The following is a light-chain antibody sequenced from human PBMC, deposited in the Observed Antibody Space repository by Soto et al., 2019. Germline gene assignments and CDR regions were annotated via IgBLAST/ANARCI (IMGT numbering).Light chain of an antibody. CDR2: VAS. J-gene: IGKJ4*01. CDR1: QSVGTY. Sequence: DIQMTQSPSSLSASVGDRVTITCRASQSVGTYLSWYQQKQGKAPKLLINVASTLQSGVPSRCSGSGSGTDFTLAISSLQPEDFATYYCQQGYSTPQTFGGGTRVEIK. V-gene: IGKV1-39*01. CDR3: QQGYSTPQT.